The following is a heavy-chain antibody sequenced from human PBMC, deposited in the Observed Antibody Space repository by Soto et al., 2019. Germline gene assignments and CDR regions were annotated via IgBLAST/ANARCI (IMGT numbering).Heavy chain of an antibody. Sequence: SETLSLTCTVSGGSISSYYWSWIRQPPGKGLEWIGYIYYSGSTNYNPSLKSRVTISEDTSKSQFSLKVNSMTAADTAVYYCARYRREAVAGYTLDNWGQGILVTVSS. CDR2: IYYSGST. J-gene: IGHJ4*02. D-gene: IGHD6-13*01. CDR3: ARYRREAVAGYTLDN. V-gene: IGHV4-59*01. CDR1: GGSISSYY.